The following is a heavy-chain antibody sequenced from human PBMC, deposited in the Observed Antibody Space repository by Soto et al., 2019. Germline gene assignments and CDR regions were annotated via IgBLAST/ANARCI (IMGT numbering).Heavy chain of an antibody. CDR3: ARDALGGSLLATNHFDY. CDR2: INPYSGET. CDR1: GYTFTSYC. V-gene: IGHV1-18*04. Sequence: ASVKVSCNASGYTFTSYCISWVRQAPGQGLEWMGWINPYSGETNYALKLQGRVTMTTDTSTSTAYMELRSLRSDDRAMYYLARDALGGSLLATNHFDYWGQGTLVTVSP. J-gene: IGHJ4*02. D-gene: IGHD5-12*01.